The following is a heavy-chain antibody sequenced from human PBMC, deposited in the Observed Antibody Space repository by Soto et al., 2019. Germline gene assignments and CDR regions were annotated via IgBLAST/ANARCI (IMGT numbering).Heavy chain of an antibody. CDR2: INTGSTSI. CDR3: ASSRGYYNY. J-gene: IGHJ4*02. Sequence: GGSLRLSCAASGFAFSLYDMNWVRQAPGKGLEWISHINTGSTSIYYADSVKGRFTISRDNAKNSLYLLMNSLRAEDTARYYCASSRGYYNYWGQGTQVTVSS. CDR1: GFAFSLYD. V-gene: IGHV3-48*01.